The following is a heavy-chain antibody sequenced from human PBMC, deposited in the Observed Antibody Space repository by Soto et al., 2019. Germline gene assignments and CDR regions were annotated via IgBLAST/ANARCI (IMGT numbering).Heavy chain of an antibody. CDR3: ARPLVAAAGTEDFDY. J-gene: IGHJ4*02. CDR2: IYPGDSDT. D-gene: IGHD6-13*01. V-gene: IGHV5-51*01. Sequence: GESLKISCKGSGYSFTSYWIGWVRQMPGKGLEWMGIIYPGDSDTRYSPSFQGQVTISADKSISTAYLQWSSLKASDTAMYYCARPLVAAAGTEDFDYWGQGTLVTVSS. CDR1: GYSFTSYW.